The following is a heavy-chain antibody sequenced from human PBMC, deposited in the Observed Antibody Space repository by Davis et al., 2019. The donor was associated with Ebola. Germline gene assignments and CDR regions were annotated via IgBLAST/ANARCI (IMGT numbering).Heavy chain of an antibody. D-gene: IGHD3-3*02. CDR2: VNGVGITT. V-gene: IGHV3-74*01. J-gene: IGHJ4*02. CDR1: GFTFSSYR. CDR3: ARGAFSPGIDY. Sequence: GESLKISCAASGFTFSSYRKHWVCQLPGKGLVRVSGVNGVGITTVYADSVKGRFTISRDNAKNTLFLQMNSLRADDTAVYYCARGAFSPGIDYWGQGTLVTVSS.